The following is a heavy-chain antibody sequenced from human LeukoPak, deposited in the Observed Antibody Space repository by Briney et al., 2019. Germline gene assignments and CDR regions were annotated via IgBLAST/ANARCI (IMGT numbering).Heavy chain of an antibody. D-gene: IGHD2-2*01. CDR3: ARMPEGLDY. CDR1: GFTFSSYA. V-gene: IGHV3-53*01. Sequence: PGGSLRLSCEASGFTFSSYAMSWVRQAPGKGLEWVSIIYSDGRTYYADSVKGRFTISRDNSKNTLYLQMNSLRAEDTAVYYCARMPEGLDYWGQGTLVTVSS. J-gene: IGHJ4*02. CDR2: IYSDGRT.